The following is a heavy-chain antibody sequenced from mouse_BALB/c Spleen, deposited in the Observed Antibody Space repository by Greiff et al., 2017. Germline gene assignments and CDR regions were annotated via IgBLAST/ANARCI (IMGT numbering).Heavy chain of an antibody. D-gene: IGHD1-1*02. CDR1: GFTFSSYG. Sequence: EVQRVESGGGLVQPGGSLKLSCAASGFTFSSYGMSWVRQTPDKRLELVATINSNGGSTYYPDSVKGRFTISRDNAKNTLYLQMSSLKSEDTAMYYCARDRHYLFDYWGQGTTLTVSS. V-gene: IGHV5-6-3*01. CDR2: INSNGGST. CDR3: ARDRHYLFDY. J-gene: IGHJ2*01.